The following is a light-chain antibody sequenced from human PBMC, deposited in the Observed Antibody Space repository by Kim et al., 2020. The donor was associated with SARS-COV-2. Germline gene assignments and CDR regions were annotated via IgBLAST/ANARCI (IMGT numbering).Light chain of an antibody. J-gene: IGKJ2*01. V-gene: IGKV3-15*01. CDR2: GAS. CDR1: QRVSNN. Sequence: LSVSPGERVTHSSRASQRVSNNLVWYQQKPGQGPRLLIYGASTRATGIPARFSGSGSGTEFTLTISSVQSQDSAVYHCQQFSDWYTFGQGTKLEI. CDR3: QQFSDWYT.